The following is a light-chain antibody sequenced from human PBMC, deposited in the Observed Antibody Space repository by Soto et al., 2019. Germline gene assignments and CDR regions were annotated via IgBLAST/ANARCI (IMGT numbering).Light chain of an antibody. CDR1: QSVSSNY. V-gene: IGKV3-20*01. Sequence: EVVLTQSPGTLSLSPGERATLSCRASQSVSSNYLAWYQQKPGQAPRLLIYAASSRATGVPDRFSGSGSGTDFTLTISRLEPEDFAVYYCQHYGTSRVTFGHGNKVDIK. J-gene: IGKJ3*01. CDR2: AAS. CDR3: QHYGTSRVT.